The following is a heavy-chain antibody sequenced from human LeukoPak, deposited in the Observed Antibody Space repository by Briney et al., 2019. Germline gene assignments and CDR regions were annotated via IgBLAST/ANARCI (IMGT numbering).Heavy chain of an antibody. D-gene: IGHD3-10*01. CDR1: GFTFSYYS. J-gene: IGHJ4*02. CDR2: ISSSSKTI. CDR3: ARDHRSGSGSGTQANDY. V-gene: IGHV3-48*02. Sequence: GGSLRLSCAASGFTFSYYSMNWVRQAPGKGLEWVSHISSSSKTIYYADSVKGRFTISRDNAKKSLDLQMNSLRDEDTAVYYCARDHRSGSGSGTQANDYWGQGTLVTVSS.